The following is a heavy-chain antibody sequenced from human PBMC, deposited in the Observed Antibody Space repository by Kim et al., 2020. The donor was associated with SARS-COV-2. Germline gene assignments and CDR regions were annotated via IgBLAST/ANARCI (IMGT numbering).Heavy chain of an antibody. D-gene: IGHD2-15*01. Sequence: GGSLRLSCAASGFTFSSYSMNWVRQAPGKGLEWVSSISSSSSYIYYADSVKGRFTISRDNAKNSLYLQMNSLRAEDTAVYYCAREKRYCSGGSCYRYFDYWGQGTLVTVSS. CDR1: GFTFSSYS. V-gene: IGHV3-21*04. CDR2: ISSSSSYI. CDR3: AREKRYCSGGSCYRYFDY. J-gene: IGHJ4*02.